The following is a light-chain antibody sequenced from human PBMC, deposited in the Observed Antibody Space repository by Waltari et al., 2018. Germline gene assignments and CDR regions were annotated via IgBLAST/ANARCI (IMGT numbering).Light chain of an antibody. J-gene: IGLJ2*01. CDR1: CSEVGGYAY. Sequence: QSALSQPAPVSVPPGRTLTISRTGTCSEVGGYAYVPWCQQHPGKAPKLIFSDFPNRSSGVSNRFSGSKSGNTASLTISGLQAEDEADYYCCSYAGGSPFAVFGGGTRLTVL. V-gene: IGLV2-23*02. CDR2: DFP. CDR3: CSYAGGSPFAV.